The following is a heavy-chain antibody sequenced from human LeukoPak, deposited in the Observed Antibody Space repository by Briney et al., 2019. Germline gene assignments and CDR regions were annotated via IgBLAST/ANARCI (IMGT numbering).Heavy chain of an antibody. D-gene: IGHD4-17*01. CDR1: GFTFSKYS. Sequence: GGSLRLSCAASGFTFSKYSMHWVRQAPGKGLEWVSCISSRSSDIYYADSVKGRFTISRDNAKNSLYLQMNSLRAEDTAVYYCAREGYGDYSQPHDAFDIWGQGTMVTVSS. CDR3: AREGYGDYSQPHDAFDI. J-gene: IGHJ3*02. CDR2: ISSRSSDI. V-gene: IGHV3-21*01.